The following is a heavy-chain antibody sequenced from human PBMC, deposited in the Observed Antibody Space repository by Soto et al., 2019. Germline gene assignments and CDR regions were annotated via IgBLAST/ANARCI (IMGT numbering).Heavy chain of an antibody. CDR2: ISSSSGST. Sequence: PGGSRRLSCAASGFTFSYYYMSGIRQAQGKGLEYISYISSSSGSTNYADSVKGRFTISRDNAKNSLYLQMSSLRAEDTAVYYCARDRGGYDRLYYYHGMDVWGQGTTVTVSS. D-gene: IGHD5-12*01. V-gene: IGHV3-11*06. CDR1: GFTFSYYY. CDR3: ARDRGGYDRLYYYHGMDV. J-gene: IGHJ6*02.